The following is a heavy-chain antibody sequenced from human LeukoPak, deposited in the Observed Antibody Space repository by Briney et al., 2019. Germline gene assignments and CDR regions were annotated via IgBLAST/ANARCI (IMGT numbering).Heavy chain of an antibody. V-gene: IGHV1-46*01. D-gene: IGHD4-23*01. Sequence: ASVKVSCKASGYTFGSYYIHCVRQAPGQRLEWMGVIIPSGDNKNYAQKFQGRVTMITDTSKSTVYMEVSSLRSEDTAVYYCASGRGDYGGNSFDHWGQGTLVTVSS. CDR1: GYTFGSYY. J-gene: IGHJ5*02. CDR3: ASGRGDYGGNSFDH. CDR2: IIPSGDNK.